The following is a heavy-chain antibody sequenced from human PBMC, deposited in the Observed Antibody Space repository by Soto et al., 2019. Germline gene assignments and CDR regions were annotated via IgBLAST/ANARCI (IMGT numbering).Heavy chain of an antibody. D-gene: IGHD6-6*01. CDR1: GGSFSGYY. V-gene: IGHV4-34*01. J-gene: IGHJ6*02. CDR2: INHSGST. CDR3: ARGRKEAARPYYYYGMDV. Sequence: PLETLSLTCAVYGGSFSGYYWSWIRQPPGKGLEWIGEINHSGSTNYNPSLKSRVTISVDTSKNQFSLKLSSVTAADTAVYYCARGRKEAARPYYYYGMDVWGQGTTVTVSS.